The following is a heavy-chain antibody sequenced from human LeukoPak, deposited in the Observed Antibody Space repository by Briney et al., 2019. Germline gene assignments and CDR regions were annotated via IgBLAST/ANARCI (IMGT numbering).Heavy chain of an antibody. CDR1: GFTFSDYY. CDR2: ISSSGSTI. J-gene: IGHJ4*02. D-gene: IGHD3-10*01. Sequence: GGSLRLSCAASGFTFSDYYMSWIRQAPGKGLEWVSYISSSGSTIYYADSVKGRFTISRDNSKNTLYLQMNSLRAEDTAIYYCAKDRLYYYGSGSLFDYWGQGTLVTVTS. CDR3: AKDRLYYYGSGSLFDY. V-gene: IGHV3-11*01.